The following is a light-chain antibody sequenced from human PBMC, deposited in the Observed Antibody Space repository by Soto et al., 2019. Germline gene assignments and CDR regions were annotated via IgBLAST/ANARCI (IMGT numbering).Light chain of an antibody. J-gene: IGKJ4*01. CDR2: KAS. CDR1: QTMSTW. Sequence: DIQMTQSPSTLSASVGDRVTITCRASQTMSTWLAWYQQKPGKAPRLLIYKASILQSGVPSRFSGSGSGAEFTLTISSLQPDDFATSYCQQYASYSSVSFGGGTKVEIK. V-gene: IGKV1-5*03. CDR3: QQYASYSSVS.